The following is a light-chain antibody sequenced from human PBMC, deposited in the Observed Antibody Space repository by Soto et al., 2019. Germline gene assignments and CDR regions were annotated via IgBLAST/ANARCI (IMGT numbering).Light chain of an antibody. CDR2: GAS. Sequence: EIVLTQSPGTLSLSPGERATLSCRASQSVSSSYLAGYQQKPRQAPRLLIYGASSRATGIPDRFSGSGSGTDFTLTISRLEPEDFAVYYCQQYSSSPPGFTFGPGTKVDIK. V-gene: IGKV3-20*01. CDR3: QQYSSSPPGFT. J-gene: IGKJ3*01. CDR1: QSVSSSY.